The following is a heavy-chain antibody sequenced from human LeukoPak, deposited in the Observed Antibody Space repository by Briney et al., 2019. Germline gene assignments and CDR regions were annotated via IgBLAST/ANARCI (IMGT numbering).Heavy chain of an antibody. V-gene: IGHV4-59*01. CDR3: ARDAGTH. CDR1: GGSISSYY. CDR2: IYNSRST. J-gene: IGHJ4*02. Sequence: PSETLSLTCTVSGGSISSYYWSWIRQPPGKGLEWIGHIYNSRSTSYNPSLNSRVTISLDTSKNQFSLKLSSVTAADTAVYYCARDAGTHWGRGTLVTVSS.